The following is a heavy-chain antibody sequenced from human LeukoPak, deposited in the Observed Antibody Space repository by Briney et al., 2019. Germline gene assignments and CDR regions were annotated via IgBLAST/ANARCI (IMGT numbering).Heavy chain of an antibody. Sequence: PSETLSLTCTVSGGSISSGDYYGSWIRQPPGKGLEWIGYIYYSGSTYYNPSLKSRVTISVDTSKNQFSLKLSSVTAADTAVYYCARTTYSHVPYYYYYYYMDVWGKGTTVTVSS. D-gene: IGHD1-1*01. CDR2: IYYSGST. CDR1: GGSISSGDYY. CDR3: ARTTYSHVPYYYYYYYMDV. V-gene: IGHV4-30-4*02. J-gene: IGHJ6*03.